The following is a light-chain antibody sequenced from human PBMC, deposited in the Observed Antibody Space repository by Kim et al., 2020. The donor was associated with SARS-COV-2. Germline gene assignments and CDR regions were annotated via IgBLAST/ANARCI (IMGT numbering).Light chain of an antibody. V-gene: IGKV3-15*01. J-gene: IGKJ1*01. CDR2: SAS. CDR1: QSVSTK. Sequence: VSQGERATLSCRASQSVSTKLAWYQQKPGQAPRLLIYSASARATGIPARFSGSGSETEFTLTISSLQSEDFAVYYCQQYNNWPPRFGQGTKVDIK. CDR3: QQYNNWPPR.